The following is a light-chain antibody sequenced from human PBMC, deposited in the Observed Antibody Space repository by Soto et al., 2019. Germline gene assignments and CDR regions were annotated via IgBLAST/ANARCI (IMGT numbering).Light chain of an antibody. V-gene: IGLV2-11*01. CDR3: FSYAGAGTFV. CDR2: DVT. J-gene: IGLJ1*01. CDR1: SSDVGGYNY. Sequence: QSALTQPRSVSGSPGQSVTISCTGTSSDVGGYNYVSWYQQHPGRAPKFMIYDVTKRPSGVPDRFSGSKSGNTASLTISGLQAEDEAAYYCFSYAGAGTFVFGTGTKLTVL.